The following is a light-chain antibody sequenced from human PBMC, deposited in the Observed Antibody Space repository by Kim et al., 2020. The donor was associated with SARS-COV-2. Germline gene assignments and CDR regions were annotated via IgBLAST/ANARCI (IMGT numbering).Light chain of an antibody. J-gene: IGLJ2*01. CDR3: AAWDDSLNAVV. Sequence: GQMVTISCSGSNSNIGSNTVSWYQQLPGTAPKLLIYSNNQRPSGVPDRFSGSKSGTSASLAISGLQSEDEADYYCAAWDDSLNAVVFGGGTQLTVL. CDR2: SNN. V-gene: IGLV1-44*01. CDR1: NSNIGSNT.